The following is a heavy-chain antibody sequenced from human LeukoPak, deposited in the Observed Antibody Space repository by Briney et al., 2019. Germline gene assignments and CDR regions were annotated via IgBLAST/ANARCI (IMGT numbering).Heavy chain of an antibody. J-gene: IGHJ4*02. CDR1: GFTFSSYW. CDR2: IYSGGST. V-gene: IGHV3-66*01. D-gene: IGHD5-18*01. CDR3: TTKRGYSYGYAD. Sequence: GGSLRLSCAASGFTFSSYWMSWVRQAPGKGLEWLSVIYSGGSTYYADSVKGRFTISRDNSKNTLYLQMNSLRAEDTAVYYCTTKRGYSYGYADWGQGTLVTVSS.